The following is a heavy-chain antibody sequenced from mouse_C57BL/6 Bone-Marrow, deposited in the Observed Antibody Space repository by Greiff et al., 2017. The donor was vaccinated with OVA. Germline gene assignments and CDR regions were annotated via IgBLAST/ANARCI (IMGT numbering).Heavy chain of an antibody. CDR1: GFTFSSYA. V-gene: IGHV5-4*03. J-gene: IGHJ2*01. CDR3: ARPVPYLDY. Sequence: EVMLVESGGGLVKPGGSLKLSCAASGFTFSSYAMSWVRQTPEKRLEWVATISDGGSYTYYPDNVKGRFTISRDNAKNNLYLQMSHLKSEDTAMYYCARPVPYLDYWGQGTTLTVSS. CDR2: ISDGGSYT. D-gene: IGHD1-1*01.